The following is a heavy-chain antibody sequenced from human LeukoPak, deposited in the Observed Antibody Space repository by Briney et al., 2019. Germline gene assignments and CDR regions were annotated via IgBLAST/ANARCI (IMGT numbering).Heavy chain of an antibody. CDR1: GGSFSGYY. V-gene: IGHV4-34*01. D-gene: IGHD5-24*01. CDR2: INHSGST. Sequence: SETLSLTCAVYGGSFSGYYWSWIRQPPGKGLEWIGEINHSGSTNYNPSLKSRVTISVDTSKNQLALNLSSVTAADTAVYYCARLGRDGYNKASDYWGQGTLVTVSS. J-gene: IGHJ4*02. CDR3: ARLGRDGYNKASDY.